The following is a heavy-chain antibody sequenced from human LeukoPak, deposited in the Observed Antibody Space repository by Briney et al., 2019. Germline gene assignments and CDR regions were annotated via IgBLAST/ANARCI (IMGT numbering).Heavy chain of an antibody. J-gene: IGHJ6*03. D-gene: IGHD1-20*01. CDR1: NGSMSGSSFF. V-gene: IGHV4-39*07. CDR2: IYNSGST. CDR3: ARDVGRGNWNYDSYMDV. Sequence: SETLSLTCSVSNGSMSGSSFFWGFWVWIRQSPGKGLEWIGSIYNSGSTYYNPSLKSRVTISVDTSNNQFSLNLSSVTVADTAVYFCARDVGRGNWNYDSYMDVWGKGTTVTVSS.